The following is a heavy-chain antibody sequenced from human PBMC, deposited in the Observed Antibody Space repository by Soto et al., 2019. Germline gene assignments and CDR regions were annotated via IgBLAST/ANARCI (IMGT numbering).Heavy chain of an antibody. J-gene: IGHJ5*02. V-gene: IGHV4-59*08. CDR2: IYYSGST. Sequence: SETLSLTCTVSGGSISSYYWSWIRQPPGKGLEWIGYIYYSGSTNYNPSLKSRVTISVDTSKNQFSLKLSSVTAADTAVYYCARLGLKNWFDPWGQGTLVTVSS. CDR3: ARLGLKNWFDP. CDR1: GGSISSYY.